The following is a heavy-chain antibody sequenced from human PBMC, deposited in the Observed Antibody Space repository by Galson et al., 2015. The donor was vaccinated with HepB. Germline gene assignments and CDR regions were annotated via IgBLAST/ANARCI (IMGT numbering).Heavy chain of an antibody. CDR2: INAGNGNT. CDR3: ARAPRITIFGVVNLGPEYFQH. J-gene: IGHJ1*01. V-gene: IGHV1-3*01. Sequence: SVKVSCKASGYTFTSYAMHWVRQAPGQRLEWMGWINAGNGNTKYSQKFQGRVTITRDTSASTAYMELSSLRSEDTAVYYCARAPRITIFGVVNLGPEYFQHWGQGTLVTVSS. D-gene: IGHD3-3*01. CDR1: GYTFTSYA.